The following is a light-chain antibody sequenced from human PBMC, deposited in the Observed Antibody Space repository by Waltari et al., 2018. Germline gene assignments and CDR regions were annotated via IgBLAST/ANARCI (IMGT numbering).Light chain of an antibody. J-gene: IGLJ2*01. V-gene: IGLV1-47*01. CDR3: AAWDDSLSGHVV. CDR2: RNT. CDR1: SPNIGRNQ. Sequence: QSVLTQSPSASGTPGQRVAISCSGSSPNIGRNQVYWYQHFPGTAPKLPIYRNTQRPSGVPDRFSGSKSGTSASLAISGLRSDDEADYYCAAWDDSLSGHVVFGGGTKLTVL.